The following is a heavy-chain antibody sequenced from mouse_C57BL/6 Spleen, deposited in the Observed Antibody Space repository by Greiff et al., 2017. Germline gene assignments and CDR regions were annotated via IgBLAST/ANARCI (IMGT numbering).Heavy chain of an antibody. Sequence: VQLQQSGAELVKPGASVKISCKASGYAFSSYWMNWVKQRPGKGLEWIGQIYPGDGDTNYNGKFKGKATLTADKSSSTAYMQLSSLTSEDSAVYFCAGNYYGILCFDYWGQGTTLTVSS. J-gene: IGHJ2*01. V-gene: IGHV1-80*01. D-gene: IGHD1-1*01. CDR3: AGNYYGILCFDY. CDR2: IYPGDGDT. CDR1: GYAFSSYW.